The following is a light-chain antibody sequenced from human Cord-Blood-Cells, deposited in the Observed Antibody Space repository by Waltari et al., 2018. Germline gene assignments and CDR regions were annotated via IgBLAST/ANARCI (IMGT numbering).Light chain of an antibody. CDR1: QSVSSN. Sequence: EIVLTLSPATLSVYPAERASLSCRARQSVSSNLAWYQQKPGQVPRLLIYGASTRDSGIPARFSGSGSGTEFTLTISSLQSEDFAVYYCQQYNNWPLYSFGQGTKLEIK. CDR3: QQYNNWPLYS. CDR2: GAS. V-gene: IGKV3-15*01. J-gene: IGKJ2*03.